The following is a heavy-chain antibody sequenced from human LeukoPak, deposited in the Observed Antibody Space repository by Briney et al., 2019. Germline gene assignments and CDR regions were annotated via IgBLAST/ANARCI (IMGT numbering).Heavy chain of an antibody. Sequence: ASVKVSCKASGGTFSSYAISWVRQAPGRGLEWMGRIIPIFGTANYAQKFQGRVTITTDESTSTAYMELSSLRSEDTAVYYCARDWPGYSYGYYFDYWGQGTLVTVSS. CDR3: ARDWPGYSYGYYFDY. J-gene: IGHJ4*02. V-gene: IGHV1-69*05. CDR1: GGTFSSYA. CDR2: IIPIFGTA. D-gene: IGHD5-18*01.